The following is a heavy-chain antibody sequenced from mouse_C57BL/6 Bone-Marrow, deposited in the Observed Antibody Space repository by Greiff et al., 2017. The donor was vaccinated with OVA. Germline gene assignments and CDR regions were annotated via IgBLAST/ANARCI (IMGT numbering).Heavy chain of an antibody. CDR1: GYTFTDYY. V-gene: IGHV1-26*01. J-gene: IGHJ1*03. CDR3: ARSLHYYGSSPKYFDV. Sequence: EVQLQQSGPELVKPGASVKISCKASGYTFTDYYMNWVKQSHGKSLEWIGDINPNNGGTSYNQKFKGKATLTVDKSSSTAYMELRSLTSEDSAVYYCARSLHYYGSSPKYFDVWGTGTTVTVSS. D-gene: IGHD1-1*01. CDR2: INPNNGGT.